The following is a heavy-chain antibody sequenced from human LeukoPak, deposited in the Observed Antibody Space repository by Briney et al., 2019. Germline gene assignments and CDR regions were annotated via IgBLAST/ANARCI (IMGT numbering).Heavy chain of an antibody. CDR2: IWYDGSNK. CDR1: GFTFSSYG. Sequence: GRSLRLSCAASGFTFSSYGMHWVRQAPGKGLEWVAVIWYDGSNKYYADSVKGRFTISRDNSKNTLYLQMNSLRAEDTAVYYCARDYPGYCSSTSCYIGGNWFDPWGQGTLVTVSS. J-gene: IGHJ5*02. CDR3: ARDYPGYCSSTSCYIGGNWFDP. V-gene: IGHV3-33*01. D-gene: IGHD2-2*02.